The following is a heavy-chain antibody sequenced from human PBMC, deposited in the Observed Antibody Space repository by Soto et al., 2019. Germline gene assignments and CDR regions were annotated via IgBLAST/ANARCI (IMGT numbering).Heavy chain of an antibody. V-gene: IGHV1-18*01. D-gene: IGHD2-15*01. CDR3: ARDRTEKEDIYYYYGMDV. CDR1: GYTFTSYG. J-gene: IGHJ6*02. CDR2: ISAYNGNT. Sequence: ASVKVSCKASGYTFTSYGISWVRQAPGQGLEWMGWISAYNGNTNYAQKLQGRATMTTDTSTSTAYMELRSLRSDDTAVYYCARDRTEKEDIYYYYGMDVWGQGTTVTVSS.